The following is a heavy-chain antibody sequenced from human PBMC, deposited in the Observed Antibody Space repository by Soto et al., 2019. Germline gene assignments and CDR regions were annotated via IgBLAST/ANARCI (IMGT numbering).Heavy chain of an antibody. CDR3: AKDRVAANPRAYYYYYYGMDV. CDR1: GFTFSSYG. Sequence: QVQLVESGGGVVQPGRSLRLSCAASGFTFSSYGMHWVRQAPGKGLEWVAVISYDGSNKYYADSVKGRFTISRDNSKNTLYLQMNILRAEDTAVYYCAKDRVAANPRAYYYYYYGMDVWGQGTTVTVSS. V-gene: IGHV3-30*18. J-gene: IGHJ6*02. CDR2: ISYDGSNK. D-gene: IGHD2-15*01.